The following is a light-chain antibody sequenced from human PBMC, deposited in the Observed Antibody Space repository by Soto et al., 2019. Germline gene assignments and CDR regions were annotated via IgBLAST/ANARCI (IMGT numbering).Light chain of an antibody. J-gene: IGKJ2*01. CDR2: GAS. V-gene: IGKV3-15*01. CDR1: QSVNSN. CDR3: QQYNNWPHT. Sequence: EIVMTQSPATLSVSPGERVTLPCRASQSVNSNLAWYQQKPGQTPRLLIYGASTRATGIPARFSGSGSGTEFTLTISSLQSEDFALYYCQQYNNWPHTFDQGTKLEIK.